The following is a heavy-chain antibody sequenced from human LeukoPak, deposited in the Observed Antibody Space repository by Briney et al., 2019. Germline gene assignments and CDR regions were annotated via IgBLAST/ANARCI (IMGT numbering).Heavy chain of an antibody. CDR2: IYPRDSDT. D-gene: IGHD6-19*01. Sequence: GESLKISCKGSGYTFSNYWIGWVRQMPGKDLESVGIIYPRDSDTRYSPSFEGQVTISADKSISTAYLQWNSLKASDTGMYYCARLDCSSDRCGRDDDAFDVWGQGTMVTVSS. CDR3: ARLDCSSDRCGRDDDAFDV. J-gene: IGHJ3*01. CDR1: GYTFSNYW. V-gene: IGHV5-51*01.